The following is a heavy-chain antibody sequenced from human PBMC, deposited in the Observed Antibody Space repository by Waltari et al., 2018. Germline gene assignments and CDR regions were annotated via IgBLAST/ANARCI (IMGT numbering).Heavy chain of an antibody. CDR2: INPNSGGT. Sequence: QVQLVQSGAEVKKPGASVKVSCKASGYTFTGYYMHWVRQAPGHGLEWMGWINPNSGGTNYAQKFQGRVTMTRDTSISTAYMELSRLRSDDTAVYYCARIRITMVRGVINDAFDIWGQGTMVTVSS. V-gene: IGHV1-2*02. D-gene: IGHD3-10*01. CDR3: ARIRITMVRGVINDAFDI. CDR1: GYTFTGYY. J-gene: IGHJ3*02.